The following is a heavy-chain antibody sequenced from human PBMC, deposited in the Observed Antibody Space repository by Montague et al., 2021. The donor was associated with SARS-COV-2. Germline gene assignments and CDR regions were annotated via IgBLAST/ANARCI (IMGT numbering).Heavy chain of an antibody. D-gene: IGHD6-19*01. CDR2: IYYSGST. Sequence: TLSLTCTVSGGSISSGGYYWSWIRQHPGKGLEWIGYIYYSGSTYYNPSLKSRVTISVDTSKNQFSLKLSSVTAADTVVYYCARGGSYSSGWYGVDYYYGMDVWGQGTTVTVSS. CDR1: GGSISSGGYY. V-gene: IGHV4-31*03. CDR3: ARGGSYSSGWYGVDYYYGMDV. J-gene: IGHJ6*02.